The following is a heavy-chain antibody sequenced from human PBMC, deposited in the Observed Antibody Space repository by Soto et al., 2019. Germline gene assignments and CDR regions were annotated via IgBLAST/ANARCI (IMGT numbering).Heavy chain of an antibody. V-gene: IGHV1-46*01. Sequence: ASVKVSCKASGYTFTSNYMHWVRQAPGQGLEWMGSIDANSGSTSYAQKFQGRVTMTTDTSTSTAYMELRSLRSDDTAVYYCARTSDLVTMVRGVIMRGSDAFDIWGQGTMVTVSS. J-gene: IGHJ3*02. CDR1: GYTFTSNY. CDR3: ARTSDLVTMVRGVIMRGSDAFDI. D-gene: IGHD3-10*01. CDR2: IDANSGST.